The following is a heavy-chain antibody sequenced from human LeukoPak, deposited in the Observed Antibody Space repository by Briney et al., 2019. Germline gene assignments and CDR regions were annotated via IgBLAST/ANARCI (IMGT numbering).Heavy chain of an antibody. Sequence: PSQTLSLTCTVSGGSISSDGYYWSWIRQPPGKGPEWIGHIQHSGSTHYNSSLKSRVTISMDRSKNQFSLKLSSVTAADTAVYYCARVGTVAFFDYWGQGIQVTVSS. D-gene: IGHD4-23*01. CDR2: IQHSGST. CDR3: ARVGTVAFFDY. CDR1: GGSISSDGYY. J-gene: IGHJ4*02. V-gene: IGHV4-30-2*01.